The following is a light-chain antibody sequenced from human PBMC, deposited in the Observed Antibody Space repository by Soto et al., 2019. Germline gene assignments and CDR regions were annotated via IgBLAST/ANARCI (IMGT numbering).Light chain of an antibody. Sequence: DIPMTQSPSTLSASVGDSVTITCRASQSISSWLAWYQQKPGKVPKLLLYDASNLQRGVPSRFSGSGSGTEFTLTISSLQPDDFATYYCQQYRSYSRTVGRGTKVDIK. CDR3: QQYRSYSRT. CDR1: QSISSW. V-gene: IGKV1-5*01. J-gene: IGKJ3*01. CDR2: DAS.